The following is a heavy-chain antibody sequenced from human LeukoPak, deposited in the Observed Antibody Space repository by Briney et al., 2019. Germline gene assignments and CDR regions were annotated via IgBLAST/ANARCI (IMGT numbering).Heavy chain of an antibody. CDR3: ARDRIAAARRYYYGMDV. J-gene: IGHJ6*02. V-gene: IGHV4-59*01. CDR1: GGSISSYY. Sequence: SETLSLTCTVSGGSISSYYWSWIRQPPGKGLEWIGYIYYSGSTNYNPSLKSRVTISVDTSKNQFSLKLSPVTAADTAVYYCARDRIAAARRYYYGMDVWGQGTTVTVSS. D-gene: IGHD6-13*01. CDR2: IYYSGST.